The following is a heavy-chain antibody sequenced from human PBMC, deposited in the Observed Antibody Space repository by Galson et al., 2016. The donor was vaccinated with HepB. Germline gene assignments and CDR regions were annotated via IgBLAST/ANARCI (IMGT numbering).Heavy chain of an antibody. CDR2: IGGHTSST. J-gene: IGHJ4*02. CDR3: ARARYSSDAHPGYYFDY. V-gene: IGHV3-48*01. Sequence: SLRLSCAASGFTFSSYGMNWVRQAPGRGLEWIAYIGGHTSSTFYADSVTGRFTITRDNAKNSLSLHMIGLRAEDTAVYYCARARYSSDAHPGYYFDYWGQGTLVPVSS. CDR1: GFTFSSYG. D-gene: IGHD6-19*01.